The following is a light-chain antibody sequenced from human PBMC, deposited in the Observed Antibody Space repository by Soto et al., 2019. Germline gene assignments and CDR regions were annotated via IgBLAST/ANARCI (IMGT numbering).Light chain of an antibody. CDR1: QSLLYSSNNKNY. V-gene: IGKV4-1*01. J-gene: IGKJ2*01. Sequence: DIVMTQSPDSLAVSLGERATINCKSSQSLLYSSNNKNYLAWYQQKPGQPPKLLIYWAYTRESGVPDRFTGRGSGTDFTLTISSLQAEDVAVYYCQQCYSTPPTFGQGTRLEIK. CDR2: WAY. CDR3: QQCYSTPPT.